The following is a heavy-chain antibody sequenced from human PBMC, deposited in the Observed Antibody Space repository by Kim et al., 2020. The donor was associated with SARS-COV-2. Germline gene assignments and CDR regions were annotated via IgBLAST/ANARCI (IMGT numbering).Heavy chain of an antibody. CDR1: GFTFSSYS. CDR2: INSRSASI. V-gene: IGHV3-48*02. CDR3: ARDARNDYYYGMDV. J-gene: IGHJ6*02. Sequence: GGSLRLSCAASGFTFSSYSMNWVRQTPGKGLEWVSHINSRSASIHYADSVKGRFTISRDNAKNSLYLQMNSLRDEDMAVYYCARDARNDYYYGMDVWGQGTTVTVSS. D-gene: IGHD3-16*01.